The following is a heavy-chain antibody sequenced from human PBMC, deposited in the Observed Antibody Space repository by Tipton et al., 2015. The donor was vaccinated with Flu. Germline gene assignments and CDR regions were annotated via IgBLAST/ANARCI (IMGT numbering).Heavy chain of an antibody. CDR3: ATVPPGYEYGELSDI. V-gene: IGHV3-21*01. D-gene: IGHD4/OR15-4a*01. J-gene: IGHJ3*02. CDR1: GFPFSSYT. CDR2: ISSNSDII. Sequence: SLRLSCAASGFPFSSYTMNWVRQAPGKGLEWVSCISSNSDIIYYEDSVKGRFTISRDNARNSLYLQMSIPRAEDTAVYFCATVPPGYEYGELSDIWGQGTMVTVSS.